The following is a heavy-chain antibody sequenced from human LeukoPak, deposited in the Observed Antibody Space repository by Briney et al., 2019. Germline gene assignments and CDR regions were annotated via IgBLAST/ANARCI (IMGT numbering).Heavy chain of an antibody. CDR1: GDSFSTYY. J-gene: IGHJ4*02. V-gene: IGHV4-4*07. CDR3: ARDLGYDSSCYHY. Sequence: SETLSLTCAVSGDSFSTYYWSWIRQPAGKGLEWIGRIYTSGSTNYNPSLKSRVTMSIDTSKKKFSLKLSSVTPADTAVYYCARDLGYDSSCYHYWGQGTLVTVSS. CDR2: IYTSGST. D-gene: IGHD3-22*01.